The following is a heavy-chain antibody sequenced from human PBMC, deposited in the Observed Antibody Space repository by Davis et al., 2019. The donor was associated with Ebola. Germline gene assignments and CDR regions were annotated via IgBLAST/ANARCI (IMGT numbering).Heavy chain of an antibody. Sequence: PGGSLRLSCAASGFTFSSYDMHWVRQATGKGLEWVSAIVTAGDTDYPGSVKGRFTISREKAKNSLYLQMNSLRGEDTAVYYCARAGFGEIYFDYWGQGTLVTVSS. CDR2: IVTAGDT. J-gene: IGHJ4*02. D-gene: IGHD3-10*01. CDR1: GFTFSSYD. V-gene: IGHV3-13*01. CDR3: ARAGFGEIYFDY.